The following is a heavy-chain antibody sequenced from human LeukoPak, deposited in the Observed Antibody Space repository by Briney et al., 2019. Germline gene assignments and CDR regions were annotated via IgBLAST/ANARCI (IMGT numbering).Heavy chain of an antibody. J-gene: IGHJ4*02. CDR1: GFTFSSFT. CDR3: ARDPPGWYYFDY. V-gene: IGHV3-30-3*01. D-gene: IGHD2-15*01. Sequence: PGGSLRLSCEASGFTFSSFTMHWVRQAPGKGLEWVAVISSDGSNKYYPDSVKGRFTISRDNSKNTLYLQVRSLRLEDTAMYFCARDPPGWYYFDYWGQGTLVTVSS. CDR2: ISSDGSNK.